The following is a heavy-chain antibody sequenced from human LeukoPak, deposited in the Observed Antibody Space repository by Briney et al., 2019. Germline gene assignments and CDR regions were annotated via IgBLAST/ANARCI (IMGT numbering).Heavy chain of an antibody. D-gene: IGHD5-18*01. Sequence: PSETLSLTCSVSGGSISSASYYWGWIRQPPGKGLEWIGSIFYRGGTYYNPSLQSRLTISVDTSKNQFSLKLSSVTAADTAVYYCARSYSYGYSDSWGQGTLVTVSS. CDR3: ARSYSYGYSDS. J-gene: IGHJ4*02. CDR2: IFYRGGT. CDR1: GGSISSASYY. V-gene: IGHV4-39*07.